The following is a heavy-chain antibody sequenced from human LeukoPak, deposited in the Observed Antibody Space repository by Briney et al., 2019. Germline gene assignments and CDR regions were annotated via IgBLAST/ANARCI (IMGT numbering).Heavy chain of an antibody. Sequence: GESLQISCKGSGYSFTSYWIGWVRQMPGKGLEWMGIIYPGDSDTRYSPSFQGQVTISADKSISTAYLQWSSLKASDTAMYYCARRPEGFGELLSPDYWGQGTLVTVSS. CDR2: IYPGDSDT. D-gene: IGHD3-10*01. CDR3: ARRPEGFGELLSPDY. V-gene: IGHV5-51*01. CDR1: GYSFTSYW. J-gene: IGHJ4*02.